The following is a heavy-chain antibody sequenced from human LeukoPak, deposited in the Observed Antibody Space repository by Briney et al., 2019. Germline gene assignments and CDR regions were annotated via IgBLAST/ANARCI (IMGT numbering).Heavy chain of an antibody. CDR1: GFTFSSYE. D-gene: IGHD3-10*01. CDR3: ERDRRVGYYGSGSYYGVYYYYYYMDV. CDR2: ISSSGSTI. V-gene: IGHV3-48*03. Sequence: PGGSLRLSCAASGFTFSSYEMNWVRQAPGKGLEWVSYISSSGSTIYYADSVKGRFTISRDNAKNSLYLQMNSLRAEDTAVYYCERDRRVGYYGSGSYYGVYYYYYYMDVWGKGTTVTISS. J-gene: IGHJ6*03.